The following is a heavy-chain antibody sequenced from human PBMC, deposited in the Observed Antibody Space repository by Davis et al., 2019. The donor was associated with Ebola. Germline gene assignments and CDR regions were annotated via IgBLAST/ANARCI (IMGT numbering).Heavy chain of an antibody. CDR3: AKDLYDSTRYYYRDAFDM. J-gene: IGHJ3*02. CDR1: GFTFRNYA. Sequence: GESLKISCAASGFTFRNYAMHWVRQAPDKGLEWVAVTSHDGSTTYYEDSVKGRFTISRDNSKNTLYLQMNSLRGEDTATYYCAKDLYDSTRYYYRDAFDMWGQGTMVTVSS. D-gene: IGHD3-22*01. CDR2: TSHDGSTT. V-gene: IGHV3-30*18.